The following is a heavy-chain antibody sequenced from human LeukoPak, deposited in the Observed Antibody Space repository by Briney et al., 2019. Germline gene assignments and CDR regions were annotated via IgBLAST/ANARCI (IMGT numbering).Heavy chain of an antibody. V-gene: IGHV3-23*01. CDR3: AKSSGEFMYYLDY. J-gene: IGHJ4*02. Sequence: GGSLRLSCAASGFTFSSYAMSWVRPVPGKGLEWVSGITGSGGSTYYADSVEGRFTISRDNSKNTVYLQMNSLRAEDMAVYYCAKSSGEFMYYLDYWGQGTLVTVSA. CDR1: GFTFSSYA. CDR2: ITGSGGST. D-gene: IGHD3-16*01.